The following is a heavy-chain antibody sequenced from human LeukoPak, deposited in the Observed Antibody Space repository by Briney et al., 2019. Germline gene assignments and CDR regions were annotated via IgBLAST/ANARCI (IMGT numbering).Heavy chain of an antibody. Sequence: GASVKVSCEASGYTFTSYGISWVRQAPGQGLEWMGWISAYNGSTNYAQKLQGRVTMTTDTSTSTAYMELRSLRSDDTAVYYCARDLWITIFGVVISSGDWFDPWGQGTLVTVSS. J-gene: IGHJ5*02. V-gene: IGHV1-18*01. CDR3: ARDLWITIFGVVISSGDWFDP. D-gene: IGHD3-3*01. CDR1: GYTFTSYG. CDR2: ISAYNGST.